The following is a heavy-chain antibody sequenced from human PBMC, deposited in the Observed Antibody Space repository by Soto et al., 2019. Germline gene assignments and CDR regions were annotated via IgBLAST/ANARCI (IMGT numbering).Heavy chain of an antibody. D-gene: IGHD2-21*02. J-gene: IGHJ5*02. V-gene: IGHV1-69*01. CDR2: IIPIYETV. CDR1: EGTFSSYG. CDR3: VRDLVVTAKCLDP. Sequence: QVSLVQSGAEVKKAGSSVKVSCKASEGTFSSYGISWVRQAPGQGLEWMGGIIPIYETVTYAQRFQGRLTISADESTSTAYMELSSLRPDDTAVYYCVRDLVVTAKCLDPWGQGTLVTVSS.